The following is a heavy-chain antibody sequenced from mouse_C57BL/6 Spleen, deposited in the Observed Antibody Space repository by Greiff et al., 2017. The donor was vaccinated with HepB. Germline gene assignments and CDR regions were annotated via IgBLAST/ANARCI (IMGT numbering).Heavy chain of an antibody. Sequence: EVQLQQSGPELVKPGASVKISCKASGYSFTGYYMNWVKQSPEKSLEWIGEINPSTGGTTYNQKFKAKATLTVDKSSSTAYMQLKSLTSEDSAVYYCARSVYYYGSSSFDYWGQGTTLTVSS. CDR2: INPSTGGT. CDR1: GYSFTGYY. D-gene: IGHD1-1*01. J-gene: IGHJ2*01. V-gene: IGHV1-42*01. CDR3: ARSVYYYGSSSFDY.